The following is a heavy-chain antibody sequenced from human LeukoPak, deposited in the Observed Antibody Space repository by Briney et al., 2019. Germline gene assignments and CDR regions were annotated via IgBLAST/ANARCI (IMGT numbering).Heavy chain of an antibody. J-gene: IGHJ6*02. CDR2: IIPIFGTA. V-gene: IGHV1-69*13. CDR1: GYTFTDYA. CDR3: ARKRVAGSYYYYGMDV. D-gene: IGHD6-19*01. Sequence: SVKVSCKPSGYTFTDYAINWVRQAPGQGLEWMGGIIPIFGTANYAQKFQGRVTITADESTSTAYMELSSLRSEDTAVYYCARKRVAGSYYYYGMDVWGQGTTVTVSS.